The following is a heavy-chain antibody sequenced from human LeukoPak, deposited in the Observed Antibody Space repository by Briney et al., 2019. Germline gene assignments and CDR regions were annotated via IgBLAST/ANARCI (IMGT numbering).Heavy chain of an antibody. CDR3: AREGFLGSYYLGPSNEYFQH. D-gene: IGHD1-26*01. CDR1: GGSFSGYY. CDR2: INHSGST. V-gene: IGHV4-34*01. Sequence: SETLSLTCAVYGGSFSGYYWSWIRQPPGKGLEWIGEINHSGSTNYNPSLKSRVTISVDTSKNQFSLKLSSVTAADTAVYYCAREGFLGSYYLGPSNEYFQHWGQGTLVTVSS. J-gene: IGHJ1*01.